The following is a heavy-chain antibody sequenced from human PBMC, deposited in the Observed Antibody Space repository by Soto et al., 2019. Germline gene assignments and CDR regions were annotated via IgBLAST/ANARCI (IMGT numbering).Heavy chain of an antibody. Sequence: GGSLRLSCAASGFTFSTYWMNWVRQAPGKGLEWVAKIKQDGSEKRYVDSVKGRFTISRDNAKNSLYLQMNSLGAEDSAVYYCARGYYGMDVWGQGTTVTVSS. CDR1: GFTFSTYW. CDR3: ARGYYGMDV. V-gene: IGHV3-7*03. CDR2: IKQDGSEK. J-gene: IGHJ6*02.